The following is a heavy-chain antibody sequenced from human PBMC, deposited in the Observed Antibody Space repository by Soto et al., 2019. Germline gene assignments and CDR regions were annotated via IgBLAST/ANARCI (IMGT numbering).Heavy chain of an antibody. CDR1: GFTFSSYA. CDR3: AKATQEWLIPYYYYMDV. D-gene: IGHD3-3*01. CDR2: ISGSGGST. V-gene: IGHV3-23*01. J-gene: IGHJ6*03. Sequence: GGSLRLSCAASGFTFSSYAMSWVRQAPGKGLEWVSAISGSGGSTYYADSVKGRFTISRDNSKNTLYLQMNSLRAEDTAVYYCAKATQEWLIPYYYYMDVWGKGTTVTVSS.